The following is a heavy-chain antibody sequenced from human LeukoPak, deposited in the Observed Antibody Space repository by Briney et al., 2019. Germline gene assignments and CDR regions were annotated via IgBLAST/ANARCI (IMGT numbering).Heavy chain of an antibody. CDR3: ARAGWSSANWFDP. J-gene: IGHJ5*02. CDR1: GYTFTSYA. Sequence: ASVKVSCKASGYTFTSYAMHWVRQAPEQRLEWMGWINAGNGNTKYSQKFQGRVTITRDTSASTAYMELSSLRSEDTAVYYCARAGWSSANWFDPWGQGTLVTVSS. D-gene: IGHD2-15*01. CDR2: INAGNGNT. V-gene: IGHV1-3*01.